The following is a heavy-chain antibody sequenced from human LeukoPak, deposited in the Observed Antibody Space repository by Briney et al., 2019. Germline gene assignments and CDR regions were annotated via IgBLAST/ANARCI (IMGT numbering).Heavy chain of an antibody. CDR1: GYTFTSYG. Sequence: ASVKLSCKASGYTFTSYGISWVRQAPGQGLEWMGWISAYNGNTNYAQKLQGRVTMTTDPSTSTAYMELRSLRSDDTAVYYCARVGRVSCSSTSCFAGGGNYWGQGTLVTVSS. CDR3: ARVGRVSCSSTSCFAGGGNY. J-gene: IGHJ4*02. CDR2: ISAYNGNT. V-gene: IGHV1-18*01. D-gene: IGHD2-2*01.